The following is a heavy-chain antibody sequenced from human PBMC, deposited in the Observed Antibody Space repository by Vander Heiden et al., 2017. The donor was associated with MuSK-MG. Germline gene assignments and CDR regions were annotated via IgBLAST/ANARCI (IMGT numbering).Heavy chain of an antibody. V-gene: IGHV3-30-3*01. CDR1: GFTFRTYA. CDR2: ISYDGSNK. Sequence: QVQLVESGGGVVQPVRSLRLACTASGFTFRTYARPWVRQAPGKGLEWVAVISYDGSNKYYADSVKGRFTISRDNSKNTLYLQMNSLRAEDTAVYYCARDSRPGRYDSSGYYPNWGQGTLVTVSS. CDR3: ARDSRPGRYDSSGYYPN. D-gene: IGHD3-22*01. J-gene: IGHJ4*02.